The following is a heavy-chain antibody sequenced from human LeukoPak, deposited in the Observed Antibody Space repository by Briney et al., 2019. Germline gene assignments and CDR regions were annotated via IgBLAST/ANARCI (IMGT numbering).Heavy chain of an antibody. CDR2: IIPILGIA. Sequence: ASVRVSCKASGGTFSSYAISWVRQAPGQGLEWMGRIIPILGIANYAQKFQGRVTITADKSTSTAYMELSSLRSEDTAVYYCARVYSSGWVYYYYMDVWGKGTTVTVSS. V-gene: IGHV1-69*04. CDR3: ARVYSSGWVYYYYMDV. CDR1: GGTFSSYA. J-gene: IGHJ6*03. D-gene: IGHD6-19*01.